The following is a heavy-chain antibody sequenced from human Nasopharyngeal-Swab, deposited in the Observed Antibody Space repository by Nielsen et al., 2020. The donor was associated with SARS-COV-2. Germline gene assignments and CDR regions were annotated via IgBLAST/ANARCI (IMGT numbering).Heavy chain of an antibody. D-gene: IGHD3/OR15-3a*01. CDR2: IYPCDSDT. V-gene: IGHV5-51*01. CDR3: ARYNNPSFGPFRFDP. Sequence: GESLKISCKGSGYTFSGYWIGWVRQMPGKGLEWMGIIYPCDSDTRYRPSFQGQVTISAVKSTSTAYLQWSSLKASDTAMYYCARYNNPSFGPFRFDPWGQGTLVTVSS. J-gene: IGHJ5*02. CDR1: GYTFSGYW.